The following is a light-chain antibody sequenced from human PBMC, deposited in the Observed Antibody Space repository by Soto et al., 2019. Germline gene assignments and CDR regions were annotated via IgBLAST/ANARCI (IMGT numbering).Light chain of an antibody. CDR2: VAS. CDR1: QSVSSSY. Sequence: EIVLTQSPGTLSLSAGERATLSCRASQSVSSSYLAWYQQKPGQAPRLLIYVASSRATGIPDRFSGSGSGTDFTLTISRLEPEDFAVYYCQQYGSSPGTFGQWTKVEIK. J-gene: IGKJ1*01. V-gene: IGKV3-20*01. CDR3: QQYGSSPGT.